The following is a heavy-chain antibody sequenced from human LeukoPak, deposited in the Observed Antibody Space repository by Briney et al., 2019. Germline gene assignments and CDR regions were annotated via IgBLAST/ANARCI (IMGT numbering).Heavy chain of an antibody. CDR1: GFTFDDYG. J-gene: IGHJ4*02. V-gene: IGHV3-20*04. D-gene: IGHD4-23*01. CDR2: INWSGISI. CDR3: ARYYGGNSACDY. Sequence: PGGSLRLSCAASGFTFDDYGMSWVRQAPGKGLEWVSGINWSGISIGYADSVRGRFTISRDNAKNSLYLQMNSLRAEDTAVYYCARYYGGNSACDYWGQGTLVTVSS.